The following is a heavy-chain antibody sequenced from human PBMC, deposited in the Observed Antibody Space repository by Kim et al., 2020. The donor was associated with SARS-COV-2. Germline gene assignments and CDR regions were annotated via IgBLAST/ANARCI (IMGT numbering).Heavy chain of an antibody. CDR2: ISNDGTET. CDR1: EFSFSGYG. V-gene: IGHV3-30*03. CDR3: AREERIIPGGRVPLDQ. Sequence: GGSLRLSCEASEFSFSGYGMHWVRQAPGKGLEWVASISNDGTETEYGDSMKGRFTISRDNSKNTLYLHMNSLRPEDTAVYFCAREERIIPGGRVPLDQWGQGTLVTVSS. J-gene: IGHJ4*02. D-gene: IGHD2-15*01.